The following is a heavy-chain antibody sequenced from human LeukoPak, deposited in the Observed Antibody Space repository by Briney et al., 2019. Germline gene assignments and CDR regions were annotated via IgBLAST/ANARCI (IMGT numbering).Heavy chain of an antibody. J-gene: IGHJ4*02. CDR1: GYTFTSYA. CDR3: ATDYDYVWGSYRPTYYFDY. D-gene: IGHD3-16*02. Sequence: ASVKVSCKASGYTFTSYALHWVRQAPGQRLEWMGWINAGNGNTKYSQKFQGRVTITRDTSASTAYMELSSLRSEDTAVYYCATDYDYVWGSYRPTYYFDYWGQGTLVTVSS. CDR2: INAGNGNT. V-gene: IGHV1-3*01.